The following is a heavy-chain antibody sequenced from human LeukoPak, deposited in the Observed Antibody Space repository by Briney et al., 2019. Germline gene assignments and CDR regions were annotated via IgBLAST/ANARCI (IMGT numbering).Heavy chain of an antibody. D-gene: IGHD6-19*01. CDR3: ARDRVAGPYYYYYYGMDV. CDR1: GFTFSSYA. CDR2: ISGSGGST. J-gene: IGHJ6*02. Sequence: GGSLRLSCAASGFTFSSYAMSWVRQAPGKGLEWVSAISGSGGSTYYADSVKGRFTISRDNSKNTLYLQMNSLRAEDTAVYYCARDRVAGPYYYYYYGMDVWGQGTTVTVSS. V-gene: IGHV3-23*01.